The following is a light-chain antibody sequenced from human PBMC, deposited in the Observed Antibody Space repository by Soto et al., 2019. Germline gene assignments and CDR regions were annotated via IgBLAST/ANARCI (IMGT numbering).Light chain of an antibody. J-gene: IGLJ7*01. V-gene: IGLV1-47*01. CDR1: SSNIGRNY. CDR3: ATWDDSLSGTV. Sequence: QAVVTQPPSASGTPGQRVTISCSGGSSNIGRNYVYWYQQLPGTVPKLLIYRDNQRPSGVPDRVSGSKSGTSASLAISGLRSEDEADYYCATWDDSLSGTVFGGGTQLTVL. CDR2: RDN.